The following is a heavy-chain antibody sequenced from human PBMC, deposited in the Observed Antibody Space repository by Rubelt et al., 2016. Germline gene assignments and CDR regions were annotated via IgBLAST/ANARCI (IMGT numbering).Heavy chain of an antibody. Sequence: EVQLVESGGGLVKPGGSLRLSCAASGFTFSSYSMNWVRQAPGKGLEWVSSISSSSSYIYYADSVKGRFTISRDNAKNSLYLQMNSLRAEDTAVYYCARELLLRPRIVVVPAAIWGMDVWGQGTTVTVSS. CDR3: ARELLLRPRIVVVPAAIWGMDV. V-gene: IGHV3-21*01. CDR1: GFTFSSYS. J-gene: IGHJ6*02. CDR2: ISSSSSYI. D-gene: IGHD2-2*02.